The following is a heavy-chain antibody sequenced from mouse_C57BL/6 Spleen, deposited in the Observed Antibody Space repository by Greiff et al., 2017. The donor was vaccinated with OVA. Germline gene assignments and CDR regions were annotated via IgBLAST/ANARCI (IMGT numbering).Heavy chain of an antibody. Sequence: QVQLQQSGPELVKPGASVKISCKASGYAFSSSWMNWVKQRPGKGLEWIGRIYPGDGDTNYNGKFKGKATLTADKSSSTAYMQLSSLTSEDSAVYFCARENYGSSWGYWGQGTTLTVSS. CDR2: IYPGDGDT. J-gene: IGHJ2*01. CDR1: GYAFSSSW. V-gene: IGHV1-82*01. CDR3: ARENYGSSWGY. D-gene: IGHD1-1*01.